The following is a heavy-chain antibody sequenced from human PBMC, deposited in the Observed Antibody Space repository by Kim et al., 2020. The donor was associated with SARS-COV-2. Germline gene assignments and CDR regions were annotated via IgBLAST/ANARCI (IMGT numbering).Heavy chain of an antibody. D-gene: IGHD2-2*01. J-gene: IGHJ4*02. V-gene: IGHV3-30*07. Sequence: YADSVKGRFTPARDNTKNKIYLQISGLTAEDTAVYYCASDECTSPSCYGVWGQGTLVTVSS. CDR3: ASDECTSPSCYGV.